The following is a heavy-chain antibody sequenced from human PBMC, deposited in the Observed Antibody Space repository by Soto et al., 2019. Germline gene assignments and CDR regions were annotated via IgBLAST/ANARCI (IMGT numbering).Heavy chain of an antibody. CDR3: AKWSGFGDL. V-gene: IGHV3-23*01. D-gene: IGHD3-10*01. CDR1: GFDFSSYS. J-gene: IGHJ4*02. CDR2: ITRSADLS. Sequence: PGGSLRLSCEASGFDFSSYSITWVRQAPGKGLEYVSGITRSADLSFYADSVRGRFTVSRDNFKDTAYLEMNNLRVEDTAVYYCAKWSGFGDLWGQGTLVTVSS.